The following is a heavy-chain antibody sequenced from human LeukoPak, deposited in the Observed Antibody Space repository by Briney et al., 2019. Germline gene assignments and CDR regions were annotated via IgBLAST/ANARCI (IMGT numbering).Heavy chain of an antibody. V-gene: IGHV1-18*01. CDR3: ARNQSAATLLDY. J-gene: IGHJ4*02. D-gene: IGHD2-15*01. CDR2: VSAYNGNT. Sequence: ASVKVSCKASGYTFTSYGISWVRQAPGQGLEWMGWVSAYNGNTNYAQKLQGRATMTTDTSTSTAYMELRSLRSDDTAVYYCARNQSAATLLDYWGQGTLATVSS. CDR1: GYTFTSYG.